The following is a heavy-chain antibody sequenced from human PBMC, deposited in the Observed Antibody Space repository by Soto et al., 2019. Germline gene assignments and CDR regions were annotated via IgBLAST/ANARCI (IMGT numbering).Heavy chain of an antibody. V-gene: IGHV4-61*01. D-gene: IGHD4-4*01. CDR2: IYYSGST. CDR1: GGSVSSGSYY. J-gene: IGHJ6*02. Sequence: ASETLSLTCTVSGGSVSSGSYYWSWIRQPPGRGLEWIGYIYYSGSTNYNPPLKSRVSISLDTSNYQFSLKLSSVTAADTAVYYCARDGDGRMTTNPYYYNGMDVWGPGTTVTVSS. CDR3: ARDGDGRMTTNPYYYNGMDV.